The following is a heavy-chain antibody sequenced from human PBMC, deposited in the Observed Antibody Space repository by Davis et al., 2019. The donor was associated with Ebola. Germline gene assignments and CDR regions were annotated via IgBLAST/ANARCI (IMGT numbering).Heavy chain of an antibody. D-gene: IGHD6-13*01. CDR3: ARAPVAAADYYYYYMDV. CDR2: IYYSGST. Sequence: PSETLSLTCTVSGGSISSYYWSWIRQPPGKGLEWIGYIYYSGSTNYNPSLKSRVTISVDTSKNQFSLKLSSVTAADTAVYYCARAPVAAADYYYYYMDVWGKGTTVTVSS. V-gene: IGHV4-59*01. CDR1: GGSISSYY. J-gene: IGHJ6*03.